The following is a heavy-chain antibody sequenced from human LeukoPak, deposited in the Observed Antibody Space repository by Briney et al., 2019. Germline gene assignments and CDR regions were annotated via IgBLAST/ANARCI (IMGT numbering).Heavy chain of an antibody. V-gene: IGHV1-69*05. D-gene: IGHD4-17*01. CDR3: ASMHDYAPLLNWFDP. CDR2: IIPIFGTA. CDR1: GGTFSSYA. Sequence: SVKVSCKASGGTFSSYAISWVRQAPGQGLEWMGGIIPIFGTANYAQKFQGRVTITTDESTSTAYMELSSLRSEDTAVYYCASMHDYAPLLNWFDPWGQGTLVTVSS. J-gene: IGHJ5*02.